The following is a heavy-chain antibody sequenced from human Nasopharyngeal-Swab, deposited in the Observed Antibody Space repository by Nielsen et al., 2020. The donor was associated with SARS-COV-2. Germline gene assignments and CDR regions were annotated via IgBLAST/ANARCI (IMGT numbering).Heavy chain of an antibody. CDR3: ARDGYSYDDAFDI. J-gene: IGHJ3*02. V-gene: IGHV3-30*02. Sequence: GESLKISCAASGFTFSSYGMHWVRQAPGKGLEWVAFIRYDGFNQHYADSVKGRFTISRDNSNNTLYLQMNSLRPDDTAVYYCARDGYSYDDAFDIWGQGTLVTVSS. CDR2: IRYDGFNQ. CDR1: GFTFSSYG. D-gene: IGHD5-18*01.